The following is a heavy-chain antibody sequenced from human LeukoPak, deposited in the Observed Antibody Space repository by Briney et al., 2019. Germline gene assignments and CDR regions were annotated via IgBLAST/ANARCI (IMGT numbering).Heavy chain of an antibody. V-gene: IGHV3-53*01. Sequence: GGSLRLSCAASGFTVSRNYMSWVRQAPGKGLEWVSVIYSGGTTYYADSVKGRFTISRDNSKNTLYLQMNSLRAEDTAVYYCAKVGTGTTSSPNFDYWGQGTLVTVSS. D-gene: IGHD1-7*01. J-gene: IGHJ4*02. CDR3: AKVGTGTTSSPNFDY. CDR1: GFTVSRNY. CDR2: IYSGGTT.